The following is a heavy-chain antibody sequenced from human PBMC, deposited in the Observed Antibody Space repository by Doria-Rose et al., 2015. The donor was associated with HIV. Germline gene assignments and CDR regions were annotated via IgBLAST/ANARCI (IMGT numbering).Heavy chain of an antibody. J-gene: IGHJ4*02. Sequence: SGPVLVKPTETLTLTCTVSGVSLSSPGMGVSWIRQPPGKALEWLANIFSDDERSYKTSLKSRLTISRGTSKSQVVITMTDMDPVDTATYYCARIKSSRWYHTYCFDSWGQGTLVIVSA. CDR2: IFSDDER. V-gene: IGHV2-26*01. D-gene: IGHD6-13*01. CDR1: GVSLSSPGMG. CDR3: ARIKSSRWYHTYCFDS.